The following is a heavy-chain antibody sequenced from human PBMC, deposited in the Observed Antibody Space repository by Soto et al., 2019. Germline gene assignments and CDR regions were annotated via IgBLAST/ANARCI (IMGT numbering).Heavy chain of an antibody. CDR3: ARDRFYDYYYYGMDV. J-gene: IGHJ6*02. Sequence: SETLCLTCGVSVYSSSSGYYWGWIRQPPGKGLEWIGSIFHSGSTYYNPSLKSRVTISVDTSKNQFSLKLNSVTAADTAVYYCARDRFYDYYYYGMDVWGQGTTVTVSS. CDR2: IFHSGST. D-gene: IGHD3-10*01. CDR1: VYSSSSGYY. V-gene: IGHV4-38-2*02.